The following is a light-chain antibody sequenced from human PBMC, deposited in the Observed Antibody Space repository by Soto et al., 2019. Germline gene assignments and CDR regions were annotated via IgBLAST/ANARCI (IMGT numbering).Light chain of an antibody. V-gene: IGKV3-15*01. J-gene: IGKJ1*01. CDR2: GAS. CDR3: QQYNNWWT. CDR1: QSVSND. Sequence: EIVMTQSPATLSVSRGERATLSCRASQSVSNDLAWYQKKPGQAPRLLIYGASTRATGIPAGFSGSGSGTEFTLTISSLQSEDFAFYYCQQYNNWWTFGQGTRVDIK.